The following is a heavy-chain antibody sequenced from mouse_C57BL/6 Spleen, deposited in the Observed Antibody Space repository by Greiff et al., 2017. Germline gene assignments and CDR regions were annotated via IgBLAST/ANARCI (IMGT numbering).Heavy chain of an antibody. CDR1: GYAFSSSW. J-gene: IGHJ4*01. D-gene: IGHD1-1*01. V-gene: IGHV1-76*01. CDR3: ARYYYGSSLYYYAMDY. Sequence: QVHVKQSGPELVKPGASVKISCKASGYAFSSSWMNWVKQRPGQGLEWIARIYPGSGNTYYNEKFKGKATLTAEKSSSTAYMQLSSLTSEDSAVYFCARYYYGSSLYYYAMDYWGQGTSVTVSS. CDR2: IYPGSGNT.